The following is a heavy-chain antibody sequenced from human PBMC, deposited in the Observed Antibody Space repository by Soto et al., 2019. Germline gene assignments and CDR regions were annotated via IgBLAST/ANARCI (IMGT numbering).Heavy chain of an antibody. CDR1: GFTFSSYP. CDR2: ISDSGGST. V-gene: IGHV3-23*01. J-gene: IGHJ4*02. CDR3: ATGGIMTKFDY. Sequence: GESLKISCAASGFTFSSYPMSWVRQAPGKGLEWVSAISDSGGSTFRADSVKGRFTISRDNSKNTLYLQMNSLRAEDTAVYYCATGGIMTKFDYWGQGTLVTVSS. D-gene: IGHD3-16*01.